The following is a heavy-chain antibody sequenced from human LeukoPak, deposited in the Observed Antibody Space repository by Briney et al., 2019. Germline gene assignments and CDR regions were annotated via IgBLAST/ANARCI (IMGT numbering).Heavy chain of an antibody. CDR3: ARAGYYDSSGYFSFYFDR. V-gene: IGHV4-59*04. CDR2: IYHSGST. D-gene: IGHD3-22*01. CDR1: GGSISSYY. J-gene: IGHJ4*02. Sequence: PSETLSLTCTVSGGSISSYYWSWIRQPPGKGLEWIGYIYHSGSTYYSPSLKSRVTMSVDRSKNQFSLKLSSVTAADTAMYYCARAGYYDSSGYFSFYFDRWAREPWSPSPQ.